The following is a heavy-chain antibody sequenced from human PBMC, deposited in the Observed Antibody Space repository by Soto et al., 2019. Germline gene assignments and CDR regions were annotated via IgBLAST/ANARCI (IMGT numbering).Heavy chain of an antibody. D-gene: IGHD3-3*02. J-gene: IGHJ3*01. V-gene: IGHV3-30*14. CDR1: GFTFSDYV. CDR3: ARVRLSIAVNDALDV. Sequence: QVRLVESGGGVVQPGTSLRLSCAASGFTFSDYVIHWVRQAAGKGREWVASMTYDGATEYYADSVKGRFTMSRDNSKRALSLQMNSLRPDDTAVYYCARVRLSIAVNDALDVWGQGTTVTVSS. CDR2: MTYDGATE.